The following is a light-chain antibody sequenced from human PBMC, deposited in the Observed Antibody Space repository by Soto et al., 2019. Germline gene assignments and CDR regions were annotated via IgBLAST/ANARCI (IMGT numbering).Light chain of an antibody. J-gene: IGKJ1*01. CDR3: QQRSNWPT. Sequence: NLFPQPRGTRWMSPEGKAAVSCRASQSVIGSYLAWYQQKPGQAPRLLIYGASSRATGIPDRFSGSGSGTDFTLTISTLEPEDFAVYYCQQRSNWPTFGQGTKVDIK. CDR1: QSVIGSY. CDR2: GAS. V-gene: IGKV3D-20*02.